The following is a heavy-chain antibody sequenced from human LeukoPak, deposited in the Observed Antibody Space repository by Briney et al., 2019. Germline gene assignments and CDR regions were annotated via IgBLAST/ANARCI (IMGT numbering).Heavy chain of an antibody. D-gene: IGHD7-27*01. J-gene: IGHJ2*01. V-gene: IGHV4-59*01. CDR3: ARLRDWGPTLSYWYFDL. CDR2: TYYSGST. Sequence: SETLSLTCSVSGGSITHKYWSWIRQSPGMELEWIAYTYYSGSTKYNPSPKSRVTISADPSKNQFSLNLNSVTAADTAVYYCARLRDWGPTLSYWYFDLWGRGTLVTVSS. CDR1: GGSITHKY.